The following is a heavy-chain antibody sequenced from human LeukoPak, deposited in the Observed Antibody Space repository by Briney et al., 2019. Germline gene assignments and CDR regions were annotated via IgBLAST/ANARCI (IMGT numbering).Heavy chain of an antibody. V-gene: IGHV3-48*02. CDR2: TSTSSSAI. D-gene: IGHD4-23*01. Sequence: SGRSLRPSCAASGFTFGSYTMNWVRQAPGKGLEWVSYTSTSSSAIYYADSVKGRFIISRDNARNSLYLQMNSLRDEDTAVYYCARDNSGGNSGMDYWGQGTLVAVCS. CDR1: GFTFGSYT. CDR3: ARDNSGGNSGMDY. J-gene: IGHJ4*02.